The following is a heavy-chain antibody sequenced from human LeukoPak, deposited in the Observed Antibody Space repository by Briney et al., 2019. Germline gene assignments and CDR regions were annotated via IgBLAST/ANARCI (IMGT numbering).Heavy chain of an antibody. Sequence: SETLSLTCTVSGGSLSPYYWSWIRQPPGKGLEWIACIYYTGSPNYNPSLKSRGTMSVDTSTNQLSLRLTSVTAADTAVYYCARGSITVVPAFDIWGQGTVVTVSS. V-gene: IGHV4-59*12. CDR3: ARGSITVVPAFDI. J-gene: IGHJ3*02. CDR2: IYYTGSP. D-gene: IGHD4-23*01. CDR1: GGSLSPYY.